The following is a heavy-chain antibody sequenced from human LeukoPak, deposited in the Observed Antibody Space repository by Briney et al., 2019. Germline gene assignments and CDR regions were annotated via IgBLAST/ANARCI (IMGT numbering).Heavy chain of an antibody. Sequence: ASVKVSCTASGYTFTGYYMHWVRQAPGQGLEWMGWINPNSGGTNYAQKLQGRVNMTRDTSISTAYMELSRLRSDDTAVYYCARDQGIVVVPAATHYGMDVWGQGTTVTVSS. D-gene: IGHD2-2*01. V-gene: IGHV1-2*02. CDR3: ARDQGIVVVPAATHYGMDV. J-gene: IGHJ6*02. CDR1: GYTFTGYY. CDR2: INPNSGGT.